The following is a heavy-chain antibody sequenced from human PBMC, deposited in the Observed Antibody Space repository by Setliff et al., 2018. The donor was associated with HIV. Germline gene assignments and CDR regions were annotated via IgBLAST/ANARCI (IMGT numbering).Heavy chain of an antibody. CDR3: ASDGRQGSG. Sequence: SETLSLTCSVSDYSISTTYFWGWIRQPPGEGLEWIVSFHHSGSTSFNPSLRSRVTISVDTSKNQFSLKLTSVTAADTAVYYCASDGRQGSGWGQGTLVTVSS. CDR2: FHHSGST. D-gene: IGHD3-10*01. CDR1: DYSISTTYF. J-gene: IGHJ4*02. V-gene: IGHV4-38-2*02.